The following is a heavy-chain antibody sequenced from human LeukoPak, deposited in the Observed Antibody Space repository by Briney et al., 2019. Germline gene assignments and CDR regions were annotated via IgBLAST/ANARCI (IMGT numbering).Heavy chain of an antibody. J-gene: IGHJ5*02. CDR3: ARVGDGDVA. D-gene: IGHD4-17*01. CDR2: IYYSGST. V-gene: IGHV4-39*07. Sequence: SETLSLTCTVSGGSISSSSYYWGWIRQPPGKGLEWIGSIYYSGSTYYNPSLKSRVTISVDASKNQFSLKLSSVTAADTAVYYCARVGDGDVAWGQGTLVTVSS. CDR1: GGSISSSSYY.